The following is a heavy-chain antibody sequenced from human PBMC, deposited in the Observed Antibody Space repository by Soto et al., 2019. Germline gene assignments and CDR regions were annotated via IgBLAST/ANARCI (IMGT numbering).Heavy chain of an antibody. CDR1: GYTFVNYG. V-gene: IGHV1-18*04. Sequence: QVQLVQSGAEVKKPGASVKVSCKASGYTFVNYGISWVRQSPGQGLEWMGWISSHNRNTNYAQNFQGRVTMTMDTSTRTDYMELRSLTSDDTAMYYCARYRSNHDYWGQGTLVTVSS. J-gene: IGHJ4*02. CDR2: ISSHNRNT. CDR3: ARYRSNHDY. D-gene: IGHD4-4*01.